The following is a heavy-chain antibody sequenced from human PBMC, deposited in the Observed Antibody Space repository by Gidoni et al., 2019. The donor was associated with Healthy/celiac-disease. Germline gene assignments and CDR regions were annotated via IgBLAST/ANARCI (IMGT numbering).Heavy chain of an antibody. V-gene: IGHV2-26*01. CDR2: IFSNDEK. J-gene: IGHJ6*02. CDR1: GFSLSNARMG. D-gene: IGHD1-7*01. Sequence: QVTLKESGPVLVKPTETLTLTCTVSGFSLSNARMGVSWIRQPPGKTLEWLAHIFSNDEKSYSTSLKSRLTISKDTSKSQVVLTMTNMDPVDTATYYCARITGTLDDTYYYYYGMDVWGQGTTVTVSS. CDR3: ARITGTLDDTYYYYYGMDV.